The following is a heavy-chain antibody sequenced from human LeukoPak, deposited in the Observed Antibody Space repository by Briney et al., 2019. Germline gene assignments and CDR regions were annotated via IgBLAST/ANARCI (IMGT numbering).Heavy chain of an antibody. D-gene: IGHD3-10*01. CDR2: INLSGST. J-gene: IGHJ6*03. Sequence: SETLSLTCAVYGGSFSGYYWSWIRQPPGKGLEWIGEINLSGSTNYNPSLKSRVTISVDTSKNQFSLKLSSVTAADTAVYYCARVFGYYYYYMDVWGKGTTVTVSS. CDR3: ARVFGYYYYYMDV. CDR1: GGSFSGYY. V-gene: IGHV4-34*01.